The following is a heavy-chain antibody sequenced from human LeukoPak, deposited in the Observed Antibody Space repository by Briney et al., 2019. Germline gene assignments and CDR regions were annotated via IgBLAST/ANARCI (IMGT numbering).Heavy chain of an antibody. CDR1: GFTFSSYG. V-gene: IGHV3-33*01. CDR2: IWYDGSNK. CDR3: ARAPSQIAVAGTSFWFDP. D-gene: IGHD6-19*01. Sequence: GGSQRLSCAASGFTFSSYGMHWVRQAPGKGLEWVAVIWYDGSNKYYADSVKGRFTISRDNSKNTLYLQMNSLRAEDTAVYYCARAPSQIAVAGTSFWFDPWGQGTLVTVSS. J-gene: IGHJ5*02.